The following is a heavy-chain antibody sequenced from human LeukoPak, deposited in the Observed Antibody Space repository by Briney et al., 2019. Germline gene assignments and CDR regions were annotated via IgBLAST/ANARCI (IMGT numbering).Heavy chain of an antibody. Sequence: PSETLSLTCAVYGGSFSGYYWSWIRQPPGKGLEWIGEINHSGSTNYNPSLKSRVTISVDTSKNQFSLKLSSVTAADTAVYYCARESPSIAAAGVGFNPWGQGTLVTVSS. CDR3: ARESPSIAAAGVGFNP. CDR1: GGSFSGYY. D-gene: IGHD6-13*01. CDR2: INHSGST. J-gene: IGHJ5*02. V-gene: IGHV4-34*01.